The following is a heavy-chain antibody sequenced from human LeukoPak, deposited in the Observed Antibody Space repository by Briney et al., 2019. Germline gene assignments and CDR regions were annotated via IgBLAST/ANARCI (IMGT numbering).Heavy chain of an antibody. V-gene: IGHV4-39*07. CDR2: IYYSGST. CDR1: GGSISSSSYY. J-gene: IGHJ4*02. D-gene: IGHD3-10*01. Sequence: SETLSLTCTVSGGSISSSSYYWGWVRQPPGKGLEWIGNIYYSGSTYYNPSLKSRVTISVDTSKNQFSLKLSSVTAADTAVYYCARKGKGYFDYWGQGALVTVSS. CDR3: ARKGKGYFDY.